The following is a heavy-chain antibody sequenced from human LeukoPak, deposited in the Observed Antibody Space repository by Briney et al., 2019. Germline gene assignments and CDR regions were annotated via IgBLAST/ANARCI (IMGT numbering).Heavy chain of an antibody. CDR1: VGTFSSYA. J-gene: IGHJ6*03. CDR3: ARERGSGWTGYYYYMDV. V-gene: IGHV1-69*04. Sequence: SVKVSCKASVGTFSSYAIIWVRQAPGQGLEWMGRIIPILGIANYPQKFQGRVTITADKSTSTAYMELSSLRSEDTAVYYCARERGSGWTGYYYYMDVWGKGTTVTVSS. D-gene: IGHD6-19*01. CDR2: IIPILGIA.